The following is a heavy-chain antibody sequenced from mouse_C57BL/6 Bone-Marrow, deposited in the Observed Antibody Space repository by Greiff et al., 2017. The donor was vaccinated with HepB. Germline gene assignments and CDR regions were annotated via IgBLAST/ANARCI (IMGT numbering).Heavy chain of an antibody. CDR3: ARSPYGA. D-gene: IGHD1-1*02. CDR1: GYTFTDYY. J-gene: IGHJ3*01. CDR2: INPYNGGT. V-gene: IGHV1-19*01. Sequence: VQLKESGPVLVKPGASVKMSCKASGYTFTDYYMNWVKQSHGKSLEWMGVINPYNGGTSYNQKFKGKATLTVDKSSSTAYMELNSLTSEDSAVYYCARSPYGAGGQGTLVTVSA.